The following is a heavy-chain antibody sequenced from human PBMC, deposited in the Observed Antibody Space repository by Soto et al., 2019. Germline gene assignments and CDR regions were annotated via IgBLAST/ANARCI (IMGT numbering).Heavy chain of an antibody. V-gene: IGHV4-39*01. CDR2: IYYSGST. Sequence: PSETLSLTCTVSGDSIDSRHYYWGWIRQPPRKGLEWIGSIYYSGSTYYNPSLRSRVTISIDTSKNQFSLKLNSVTAADTAVYYCARQESSGTYPPVGYWGQGTLVTVSS. J-gene: IGHJ4*02. CDR3: ARQESSGTYPPVGY. CDR1: GDSIDSRHYY. D-gene: IGHD1-26*01.